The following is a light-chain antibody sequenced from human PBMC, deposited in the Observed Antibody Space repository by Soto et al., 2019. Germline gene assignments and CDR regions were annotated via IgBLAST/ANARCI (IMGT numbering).Light chain of an antibody. CDR1: SGHSSYA. J-gene: IGLJ2*01. CDR2: LNSDGSH. Sequence: QSVLTQSPSASASLGASVKLTCTLSSGHSSYAIAWHQQQPEKGPRYLMKLNSDGSHSKGDGIPDRFSGSSSGAERYLTIPSPPSEDGGDYFCQTWGTGIQVFGGGTKLTVL. V-gene: IGLV4-69*01. CDR3: QTWGTGIQV.